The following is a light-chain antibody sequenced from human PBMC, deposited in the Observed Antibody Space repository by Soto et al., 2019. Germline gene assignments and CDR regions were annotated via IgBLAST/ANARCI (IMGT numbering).Light chain of an antibody. CDR1: QGISSA. CDR3: QHFTSYLLT. J-gene: IGKJ4*01. CDR2: DAS. Sequence: AIQLTQSPSSLSASVGDRVTITCRASQGISSALTWYQQEPGKAPNLLIYDASSLESWVPSRFSGSGSGTDFTLTISSLQPEDFATYYCQHFTSYLLTFGGGTKVEI. V-gene: IGKV1-13*02.